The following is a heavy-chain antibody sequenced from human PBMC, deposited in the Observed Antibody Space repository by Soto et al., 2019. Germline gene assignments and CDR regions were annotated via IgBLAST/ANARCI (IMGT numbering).Heavy chain of an antibody. Sequence: SVKGSCKTSEYSFGDYYLHWVRQAPEQGLEWMGWINLNDGGTNSPRKFQGRLTMTRDKSITTVYMELSRLRSDDTAVYFRVRDAPSHQSIFDLWGPGTLVTVSS. CDR3: VRDAPSHQSIFDL. J-gene: IGHJ4*02. CDR2: INLNDGGT. D-gene: IGHD2-2*01. V-gene: IGHV1-2*02. CDR1: EYSFGDYY.